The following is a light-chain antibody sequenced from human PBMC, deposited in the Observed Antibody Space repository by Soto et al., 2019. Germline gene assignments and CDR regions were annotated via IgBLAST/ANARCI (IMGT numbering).Light chain of an antibody. CDR1: SSDVGGYTY. Sequence: QSVLTQPPSASGSPGQSVTISCAGTSSDVGGYTYVSWYQQHPGKAPKLMIYDVSNRPSGVSNRFSGSKSGNTASLTISGLQAEDEADYYCTSYTSSSTPYVFGGGTKVTVL. J-gene: IGLJ1*01. CDR3: TSYTSSSTPYV. V-gene: IGLV2-14*01. CDR2: DVS.